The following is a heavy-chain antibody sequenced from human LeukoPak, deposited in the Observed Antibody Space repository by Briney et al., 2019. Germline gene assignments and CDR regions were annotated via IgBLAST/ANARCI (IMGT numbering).Heavy chain of an antibody. J-gene: IGHJ4*02. CDR3: ASSRAPYGGYDFDY. Sequence: GSLRLSCAASGFTFSSHGMHWVRQAPGKGLEWVSSISSSSSYIYYADSVKGRFTISRDNAKNSLYLQMNSLRAEDTAVYYCASSRAPYGGYDFDYWGQGTLVTVSS. CDR1: GFTFSSHG. D-gene: IGHD5-12*01. CDR2: ISSSSSYI. V-gene: IGHV3-21*01.